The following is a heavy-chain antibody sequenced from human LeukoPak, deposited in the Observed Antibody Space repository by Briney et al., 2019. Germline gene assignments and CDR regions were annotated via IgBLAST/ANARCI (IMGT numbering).Heavy chain of an antibody. CDR2: IKTDGSST. D-gene: IGHD3-9*01. CDR3: ARDGPAADWDLDY. CDR1: GFTFSSYW. J-gene: IGHJ4*02. Sequence: GGSLRLSCAASGFTFSSYWTHWVRQVPGKKLMWVSQIKTDGSSTIYADSVKGRFTVSRDNAKNTLYLQIHSLRVEDTAIYYCARDGPAADWDLDYWGQGTLVTVSS. V-gene: IGHV3-74*01.